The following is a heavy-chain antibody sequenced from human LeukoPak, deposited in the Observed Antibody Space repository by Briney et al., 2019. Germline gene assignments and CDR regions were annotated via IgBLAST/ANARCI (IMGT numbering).Heavy chain of an antibody. J-gene: IGHJ5*02. CDR3: ARGYGSGWAFIDL. Sequence: PGGSLRLSCAASGFTFSNYAMSWVRQAPGKGLEWVSGISGSRGTTYYTDSVKGRLTISRDNSKNTLYLQMNSLRVEDTAVYYCARGYGSGWAFIDLWGQGTLVTVSS. D-gene: IGHD6-19*01. CDR1: GFTFSNYA. CDR2: ISGSRGTT. V-gene: IGHV3-23*01.